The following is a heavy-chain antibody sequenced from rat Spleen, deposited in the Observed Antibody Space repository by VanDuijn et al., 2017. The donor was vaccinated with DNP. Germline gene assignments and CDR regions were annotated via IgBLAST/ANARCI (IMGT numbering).Heavy chain of an antibody. CDR2: ISTSGGST. J-gene: IGHJ2*01. D-gene: IGHD1-6*01. CDR1: GFTFSDYL. V-gene: IGHV5-27*01. CDR3: ATHGSYVYYGLLPYYAMDA. Sequence: EVQLVESGGGLVQPGRSLKLSCVASGFTFSDYLMTWIRQAPTKGLEWVASISTSGGSTYYRDSGKGRFTVPRDNAKSTLYLQRDSLRSEDTATYYCATHGSYVYYGLLPYYAMDAWGQVVMVTGSS.